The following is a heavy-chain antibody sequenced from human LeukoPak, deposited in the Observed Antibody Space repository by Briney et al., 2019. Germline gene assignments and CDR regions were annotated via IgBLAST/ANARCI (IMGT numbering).Heavy chain of an antibody. CDR3: ARGFDFWSGKEL. CDR2: IYYSGST. Sequence: PSETLSLNXTVSGGSISSYYWSWIRQPPGKGVEWIGYIYYSGSTNYNPSLKSRVTISVDTSKNQFSLKLSSVTAADTAVYYCARGFDFWSGKELWGQGTLVTVSS. V-gene: IGHV4-59*01. D-gene: IGHD3-3*01. J-gene: IGHJ4*02. CDR1: GGSISSYY.